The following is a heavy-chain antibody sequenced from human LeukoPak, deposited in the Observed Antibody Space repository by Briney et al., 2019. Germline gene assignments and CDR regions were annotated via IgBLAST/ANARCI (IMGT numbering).Heavy chain of an antibody. CDR2: IWLDGSNK. J-gene: IGHJ6*02. CDR3: AKDLYYGMDV. V-gene: IGHV3-33*03. CDR1: GFTFRSYA. Sequence: GGSLRLSCAASGFTFRSYAMHWVRQAPGKGLEWVAAIWLDGSNKYYSDSVKGRFTISRDNSKNTLYLQMNSLRAQDTAIYYCAKDLYYGMDVWGQGTTVTLSS.